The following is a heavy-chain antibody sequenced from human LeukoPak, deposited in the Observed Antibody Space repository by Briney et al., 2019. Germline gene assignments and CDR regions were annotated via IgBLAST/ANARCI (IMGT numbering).Heavy chain of an antibody. J-gene: IGHJ4*02. V-gene: IGHV4-4*07. CDR3: ARVGDFALKD. CDR2: IYTTGST. Sequence: SETLSLTCTVSGGSISSYYWSWIRQPAGKGLEWIGHIYTTGSTNYNPSLKSRVTMSVDTSKNQCTLKLTSVTAADTAVYYCARVGDFALKDWGQGTLVTVSS. CDR1: GGSISSYY. D-gene: IGHD3-16*01.